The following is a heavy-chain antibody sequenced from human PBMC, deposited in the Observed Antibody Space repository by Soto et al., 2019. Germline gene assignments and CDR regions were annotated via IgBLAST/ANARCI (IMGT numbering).Heavy chain of an antibody. V-gene: IGHV3-30-3*01. CDR2: ISYDGSNK. J-gene: IGHJ4*02. CDR3: ARSGYSSWYDY. D-gene: IGHD6-13*01. Sequence: VAVISYDGSNKYYADSVKGRFTISRDNSKNTLYLQMNSLRAEDTAVYYCARSGYSSWYDYWGQGTLVTVSS.